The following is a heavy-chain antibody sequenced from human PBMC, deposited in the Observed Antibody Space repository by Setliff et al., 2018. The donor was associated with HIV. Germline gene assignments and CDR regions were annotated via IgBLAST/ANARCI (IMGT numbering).Heavy chain of an antibody. Sequence: SETLSLTCFVSGVSISDHYWGWIRQPPGKGLEWIGRIYKSGSTDYNPSLKSRVTILVDASKNQYSLRLSSVTAADTAVYYCAREGGAYSGNPSDFWGQGTLVTVSS. J-gene: IGHJ4*02. CDR3: AREGGAYSGNPSDF. CDR2: IYKSGST. D-gene: IGHD1-26*01. V-gene: IGHV4-4*08. CDR1: GVSISDHY.